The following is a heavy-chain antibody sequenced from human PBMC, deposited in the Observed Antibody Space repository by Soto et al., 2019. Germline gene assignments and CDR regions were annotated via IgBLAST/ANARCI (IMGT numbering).Heavy chain of an antibody. V-gene: IGHV5-51*01. CDR1: GYSFTSYW. Sequence: GASRKISCQGCGYSFTSYWIGWVLQIAGKGLEWIGIIYPGDSDTKYSPSFQGQVTISADRSISTAYLQWSSLKASDTAMYFCATLAPPAGLESYSTKAYSYFYPLAVWGQGTTVNVSS. J-gene: IGHJ6*02. D-gene: IGHD4-4*01. CDR2: IYPGDSDT. CDR3: ATLAPPAGLESYSTKAYSYFYPLAV.